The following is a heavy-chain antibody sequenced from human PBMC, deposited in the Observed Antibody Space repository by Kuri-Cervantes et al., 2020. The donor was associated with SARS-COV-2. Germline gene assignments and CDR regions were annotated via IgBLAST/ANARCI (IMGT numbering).Heavy chain of an antibody. CDR2: INPSGGST. D-gene: IGHD3-9*01. CDR3: ARDHTIRYFFQSPPGS. CDR1: GYTFTSYY. V-gene: IGHV1-46*01. J-gene: IGHJ4*02. Sequence: ASVKVSCKASGYTFTSYYMHWVRQAPGQGLEWMGIINPSGGSTSYAQKFQGRVTMTRDTSTSTVYMELSSLRAEDTAVYYCARDHTIRYFFQSPPGSWGQGTLVTVSS.